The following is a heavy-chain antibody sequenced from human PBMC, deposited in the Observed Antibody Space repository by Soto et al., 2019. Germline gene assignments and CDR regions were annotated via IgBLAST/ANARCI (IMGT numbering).Heavy chain of an antibody. CDR1: GFTFSSYS. V-gene: IGHV3-48*01. CDR2: ISSSSSTI. Sequence: GGSLRLSCAASGFTFSSYSMNWVRQAPGKGLERVSYISSSSSTIYYADSVKGRFTISRDNAKNSLYLQMNSLRAEDTAVYYCAREGDSSGWYNWFDPWGQGTLVTVSS. D-gene: IGHD3-22*01. J-gene: IGHJ5*02. CDR3: AREGDSSGWYNWFDP.